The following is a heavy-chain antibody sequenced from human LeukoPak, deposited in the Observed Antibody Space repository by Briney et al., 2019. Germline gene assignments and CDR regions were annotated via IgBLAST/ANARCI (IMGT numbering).Heavy chain of an antibody. CDR3: ARGRTPPRRFTPYYYYYMDV. CDR2: INHSGST. Sequence: KTSETLSLTCTVSGGSISSSSYYWGWIRQPPGKGLEWIGEINHSGSTNYNPSLKSRVTISVDTSKNQFSLKLSSVTAADTAVYYCARGRTPPRRFTPYYYYYMDVWGKGTTVTVSS. D-gene: IGHD2-15*01. J-gene: IGHJ6*03. CDR1: GGSISSSSYY. V-gene: IGHV4-39*07.